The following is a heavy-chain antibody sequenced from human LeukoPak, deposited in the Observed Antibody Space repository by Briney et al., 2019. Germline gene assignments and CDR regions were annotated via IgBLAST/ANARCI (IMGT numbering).Heavy chain of an antibody. J-gene: IGHJ4*02. CDR2: IHNSGTT. Sequence: SETLSLTCAVSGGPFSGYFWSWIRQSSGKGREGIGEIHNSGTTNYNPSLNGRVTISEDTSKNPFYLNMSSVTAEDTAVYYCARRYYYTLGSFPFDFWGQGTLVTVSS. CDR1: GGPFSGYF. V-gene: IGHV4-34*01. CDR3: ARRYYYTLGSFPFDF. D-gene: IGHD3-10*01.